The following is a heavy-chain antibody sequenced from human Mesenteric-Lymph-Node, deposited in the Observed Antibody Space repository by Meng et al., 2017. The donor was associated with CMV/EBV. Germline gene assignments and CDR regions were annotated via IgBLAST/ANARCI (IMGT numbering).Heavy chain of an antibody. CDR1: GFTFSTYT. V-gene: IGHV3-23*01. CDR3: APVGGWGTGTPTTMIT. CDR2: ISIGGDRT. J-gene: IGHJ5*02. D-gene: IGHD4-17*01. Sequence: GGSLRLSCAVSGFTFSTYTMSWVRQAPGKGPEWLPAISIGGDRTSYADSVKGRFTISRDNSKSTLYLQMNALRAEDTATYYCAPVGGWGTGTPTTMITWGQGTLVTVSS.